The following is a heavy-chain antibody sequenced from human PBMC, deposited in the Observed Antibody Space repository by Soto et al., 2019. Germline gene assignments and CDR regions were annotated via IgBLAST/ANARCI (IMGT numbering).Heavy chain of an antibody. CDR2: IYSGGST. CDR3: ARDRVESGYPEYFQH. V-gene: IGHV3-53*01. J-gene: IGHJ1*01. D-gene: IGHD3-22*01. CDR1: GFTVSSNY. Sequence: EVQLVESGGGVIQPGGSLRLSCAASGFTVSSNYMSWVRQAPGKGLEWVSVIYSGGSTYYADSVKGRFTISRDNSKNTLYLQINSLRAEDTAVYYCARDRVESGYPEYFQHWGQGTLVTVSS.